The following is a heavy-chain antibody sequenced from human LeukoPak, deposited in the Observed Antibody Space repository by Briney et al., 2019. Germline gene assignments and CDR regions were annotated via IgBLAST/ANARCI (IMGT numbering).Heavy chain of an antibody. CDR2: INSDGSST. Sequence: GGSLRLSCAASGFTFSSYWMHWVRQAPGKGLVWVSRINSDGSSTSYADSVKGRFTISRDNAKNTLYLQMNSLRAEDTAVYYCARPRYYYYMDVWGKRTTVTVSS. CDR3: ARPRYYYYMDV. V-gene: IGHV3-74*01. CDR1: GFTFSSYW. J-gene: IGHJ6*03.